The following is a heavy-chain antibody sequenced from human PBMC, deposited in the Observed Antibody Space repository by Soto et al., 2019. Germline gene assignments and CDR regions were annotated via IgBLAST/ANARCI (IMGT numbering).Heavy chain of an antibody. Sequence: GESLKISCKGSGYSYTAYSISWVRQMTGKGLEWMGKIDPTDSESNYSPSFEGHVSISAAKSISTAYLQWSTLKASDSAMYHCARLGNSLATFDIWGQGTMVTVSS. J-gene: IGHJ3*02. D-gene: IGHD2-15*01. CDR3: ARLGNSLATFDI. CDR1: GYSYTAYS. V-gene: IGHV5-10-1*01. CDR2: IDPTDSES.